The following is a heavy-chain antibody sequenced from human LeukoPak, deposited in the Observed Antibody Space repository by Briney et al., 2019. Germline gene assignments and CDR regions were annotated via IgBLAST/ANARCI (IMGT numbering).Heavy chain of an antibody. CDR3: ARDGHRSPYYYDSSGLNWFDP. Sequence: GASVKVSCKASGYTFSNYGISWVRQAPGQGLEWMGWISAYNGNTNYAQKFQGRVTMTTDTSTSTAYMELRSLRFDDTAMYYCARDGHRSPYYYDSSGLNWFDPWGQGTLVTVSS. V-gene: IGHV1-18*01. CDR2: ISAYNGNT. D-gene: IGHD3-22*01. J-gene: IGHJ5*02. CDR1: GYTFSNYG.